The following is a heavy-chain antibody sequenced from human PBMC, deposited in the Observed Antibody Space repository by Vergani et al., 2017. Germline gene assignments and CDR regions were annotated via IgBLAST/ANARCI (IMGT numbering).Heavy chain of an antibody. CDR1: GYTFTGYY. V-gene: IGHV1-2*02. D-gene: IGHD6-19*01. CDR3: ARVPSGAVAGKDYYYYGMDV. Sequence: QVQLVQSGAEVKKPGASVKVSCKASGYTFTGYYMHWVRQAPGQGLEWMGWINPNSGGTNYAQKFQGRVTMTRDTSISTAYMELSRLRSDDPAVYYCARVPSGAVAGKDYYYYGMDVWGQGTTVTVSS. CDR2: INPNSGGT. J-gene: IGHJ6*02.